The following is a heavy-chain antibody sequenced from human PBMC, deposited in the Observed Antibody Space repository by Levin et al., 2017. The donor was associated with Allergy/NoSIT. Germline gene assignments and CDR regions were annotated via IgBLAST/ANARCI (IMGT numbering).Heavy chain of an antibody. Sequence: GGSLRLSCAASGFTFSSYEMNWVRQAPGKGLEWVSYISSSGSTIYYADSVKGRFTISRDNAKNSLYLQMNSLRAEDTAVYYCARGGYCSSTSCYQYYYDGMDGWGQGTTVTVSS. D-gene: IGHD2-2*01. V-gene: IGHV3-48*03. CDR3: ARGGYCSSTSCYQYYYDGMDG. J-gene: IGHJ6*02. CDR1: GFTFSSYE. CDR2: ISSSGSTI.